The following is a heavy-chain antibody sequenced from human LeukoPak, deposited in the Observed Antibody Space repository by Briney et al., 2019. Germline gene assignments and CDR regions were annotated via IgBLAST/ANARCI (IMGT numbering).Heavy chain of an antibody. V-gene: IGHV3-23*01. CDR3: AKDLGSSPFYYMAV. D-gene: IGHD6-13*01. CDR2: ISGSGGSP. CDR1: GFTFSSXA. Sequence: GGSXXLXCAASGFTFSSXAXXWVRXAPGKXXXXXXPISGSGGSPSYAASVKGRFTLSRDNSKNTLYLQMNSLRAEDTAVYYCAKDLGSSPFYYMAVWGKGTPVTVSS. J-gene: IGHJ6*03.